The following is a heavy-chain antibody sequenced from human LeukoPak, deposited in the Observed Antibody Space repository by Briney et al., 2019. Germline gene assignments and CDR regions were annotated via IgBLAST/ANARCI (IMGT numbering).Heavy chain of an antibody. CDR1: GFTFSSYA. V-gene: IGHV3-23*01. D-gene: IGHD2-21*01. J-gene: IGHJ4*02. CDR2: ITSSGDST. CDR3: AKAYCGSWATRASLDY. Sequence: PGGSLRLSCAASGFTFSSYAMNWVRQAPGKGLEWVSFITSSGDSTYHADSVRGRFAISRDTSKNTLYLQMNSLRAEDTALYYCAKAYCGSWATRASLDYWGQGALVTVSS.